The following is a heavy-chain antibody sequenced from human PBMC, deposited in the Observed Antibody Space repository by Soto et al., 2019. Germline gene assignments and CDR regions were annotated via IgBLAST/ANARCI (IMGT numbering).Heavy chain of an antibody. Sequence: PGGSLRLSCTASGFTFSRHAMTWVRQAPGKGLEWVSGLSDSGTSIYYADSMKGRFTISRDNSKNTLYLQMNSLRAEDTAVYYCARDHYYDSSGYYSQGLWGQGT. V-gene: IGHV3-23*01. CDR1: GFTFSRHA. CDR2: LSDSGTSI. D-gene: IGHD3-22*01. CDR3: ARDHYYDSSGYYSQGL. J-gene: IGHJ1*01.